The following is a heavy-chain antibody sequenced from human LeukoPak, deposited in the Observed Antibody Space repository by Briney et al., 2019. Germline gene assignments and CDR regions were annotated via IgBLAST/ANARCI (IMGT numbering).Heavy chain of an antibody. CDR1: GYTFTSYG. CDR3: ARGVGDSSGYYYPDWFDP. Sequence: ASVKVSCKASGYTFTSYGISWVRQAPGQGLEWMGWISAYNGNTNYAQKLQGRVTMTTDTSTSTAYMELRSLRSDDTAVYYCARGVGDSSGYYYPDWFDPWGQGTLVTVPS. D-gene: IGHD3-22*01. CDR2: ISAYNGNT. J-gene: IGHJ5*02. V-gene: IGHV1-18*01.